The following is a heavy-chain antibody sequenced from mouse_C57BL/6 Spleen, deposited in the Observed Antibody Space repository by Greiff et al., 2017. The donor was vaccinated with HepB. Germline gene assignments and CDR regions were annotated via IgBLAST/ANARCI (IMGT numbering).Heavy chain of an antibody. Sequence: EVMLVESGGGLVQPGGSLKLSCAASGFTFSDYYMYWVRQTPEKRLEWVAYISNGGGSTYYPDTVKGRFTISRDNAKNTLYLQMSRLKSEDTAMYYCARQGGVTTVVARDWYFDVWGTGTTVTVSS. CDR1: GFTFSDYY. CDR3: ARQGGVTTVVARDWYFDV. J-gene: IGHJ1*03. D-gene: IGHD1-1*01. V-gene: IGHV5-12*01. CDR2: ISNGGGST.